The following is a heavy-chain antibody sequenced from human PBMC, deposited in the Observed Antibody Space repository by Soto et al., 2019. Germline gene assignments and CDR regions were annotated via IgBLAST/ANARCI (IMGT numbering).Heavy chain of an antibody. D-gene: IGHD2-15*01. CDR3: ARGRYCLTGRCFPNWFES. CDR1: GDSISTVDYF. V-gene: IGHV4-30-4*01. Sequence: SETLSLTCSVSGDSISTVDYFWAWIRQPPGQALEYIGYIYKSTTTYYNPSFESRVAISLDTSKRQFSLNVTSVTAADTAVYFCARGRYCLTGRCFPNWFESWGQGQLVTVSS. CDR2: IYKSTTT. J-gene: IGHJ5*01.